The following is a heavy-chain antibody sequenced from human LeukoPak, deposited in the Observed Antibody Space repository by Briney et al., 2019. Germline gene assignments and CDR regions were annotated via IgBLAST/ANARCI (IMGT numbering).Heavy chain of an antibody. Sequence: PSETLSLTCTVSGGSISSSTWWSWVRQPPGKGLECIGEIHHSGTTNYNPSLKSRVTISIDKSKNQFSLKLNSATAADTAVYYCARAFLVGYSPEEYFFDYWGQGNLVTVSS. CDR2: IHHSGTT. D-gene: IGHD2-15*01. V-gene: IGHV4-4*02. CDR3: ARAFLVGYSPEEYFFDY. CDR1: GGSISSSTW. J-gene: IGHJ4*02.